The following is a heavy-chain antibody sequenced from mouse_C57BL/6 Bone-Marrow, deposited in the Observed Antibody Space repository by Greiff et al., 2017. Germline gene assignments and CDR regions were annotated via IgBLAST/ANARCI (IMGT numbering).Heavy chain of an antibody. CDR3: ARSKYYAMDY. CDR1: GYTFTNYW. Sequence: QVQLQQSGPELVRPGTSVKMSCKASGYTFTNYWIGWAKQRPGHGLEWIGDIYPGGGYTNYNEKFKGKATLTADKSSSTAYMQFSSLTSEDSAIYYCARSKYYAMDYWGQGTSVTVSS. J-gene: IGHJ4*01. CDR2: IYPGGGYT. V-gene: IGHV1-63*01.